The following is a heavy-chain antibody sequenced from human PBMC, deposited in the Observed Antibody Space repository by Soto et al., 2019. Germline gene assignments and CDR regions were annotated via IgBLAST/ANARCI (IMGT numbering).Heavy chain of an antibody. CDR1: GGSISSGGYY. V-gene: IGHV4-31*03. Sequence: SETLSLTCTVSGGSISSGGYYWSWIRQHPGKGLEWIGYIYYSGSTYYNPSLKSRVTISVDTSKNQFSLKLSSVTAADTAVYYCARGYCSSTSCQWGMGYYYMDVWGKGTTVTVSS. J-gene: IGHJ6*03. CDR3: ARGYCSSTSCQWGMGYYYMDV. CDR2: IYYSGST. D-gene: IGHD2-2*01.